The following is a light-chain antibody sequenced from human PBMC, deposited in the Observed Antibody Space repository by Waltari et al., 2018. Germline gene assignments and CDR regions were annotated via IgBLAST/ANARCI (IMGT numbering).Light chain of an antibody. Sequence: ELLMTQSPVALSVSVGDRASLSCRASQNVRDNLAWYQQRRGQAPALLIYGVSIRAPGVPNRFSGGGYATEFTLTINDLQSSDSAVYYCQQYMNWPPGYSFGQGTKVEIK. CDR3: QQYMNWPPGYS. CDR1: QNVRDN. CDR2: GVS. J-gene: IGKJ2*03. V-gene: IGKV3-15*01.